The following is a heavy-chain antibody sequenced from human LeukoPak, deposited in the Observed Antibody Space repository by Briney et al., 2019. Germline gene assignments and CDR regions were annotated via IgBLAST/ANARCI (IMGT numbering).Heavy chain of an antibody. J-gene: IGHJ6*03. D-gene: IGHD6-13*01. CDR2: ISAYNGNT. Sequence: ASVKVSCKASGYTFTSYGISWVRQAPGQGLEWMGWISAYNGNTNYAQKLQGRVTMTTDTSTSTAYMELRSLRSDDTAVYYCARGHSSSGIFAYYYYMDVWGKGTTVTVSS. CDR3: ARGHSSSGIFAYYYYMDV. CDR1: GYTFTSYG. V-gene: IGHV1-18*01.